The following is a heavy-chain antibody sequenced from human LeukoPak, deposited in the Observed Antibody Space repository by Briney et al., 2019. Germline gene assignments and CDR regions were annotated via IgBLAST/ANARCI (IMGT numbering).Heavy chain of an antibody. Sequence: PGGSLRLSCAASGFTFDDYAMHWVRQAPGKGLEWVSGISWNSGSIGYADSVKGRFTISRDNAKNSLYLQMNSLRAEDTALYYCAKAVNPYIVATIWDYWGQGTLVTVSS. CDR3: AKAVNPYIVATIWDY. J-gene: IGHJ4*02. CDR1: GFTFDDYA. CDR2: ISWNSGSI. D-gene: IGHD5-12*01. V-gene: IGHV3-9*01.